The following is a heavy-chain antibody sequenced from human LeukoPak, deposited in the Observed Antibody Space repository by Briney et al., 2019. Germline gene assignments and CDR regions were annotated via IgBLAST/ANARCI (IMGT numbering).Heavy chain of an antibody. CDR2: ISSSSSTI. V-gene: IGHV3-48*04. CDR3: ARATTIFGVVPVLYYFDY. J-gene: IGHJ4*02. CDR1: GFTFSSYS. D-gene: IGHD3-3*01. Sequence: GGSLRLSCAASGFTFSSYSMNWVRQAPGKGLEWVSYISSSSSTIYYADSVKGRFTISRDNAKNSLYLQMNSLRAEDTAVYYCARATTIFGVVPVLYYFDYWGQGTLVTVSS.